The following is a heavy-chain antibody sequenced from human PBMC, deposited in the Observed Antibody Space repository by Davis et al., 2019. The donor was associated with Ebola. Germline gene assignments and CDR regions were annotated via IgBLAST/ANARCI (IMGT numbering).Heavy chain of an antibody. V-gene: IGHV4-39*01. CDR1: GGSISSSSYY. CDR2: IYYSGST. CDR3: ARLAGVVVVPAAIRYYYGMDV. D-gene: IGHD2-2*01. J-gene: IGHJ6*02. Sequence: MPSETLSLTCTVSGGSISSSSYYWGWIRQPPGKGLEWIGSIYYSGSTYYNPSLKSRVTISVDTSKNQFSLKLSSVTAADTAVYYCARLAGVVVVPAAIRYYYGMDVWGQGTTVTVSS.